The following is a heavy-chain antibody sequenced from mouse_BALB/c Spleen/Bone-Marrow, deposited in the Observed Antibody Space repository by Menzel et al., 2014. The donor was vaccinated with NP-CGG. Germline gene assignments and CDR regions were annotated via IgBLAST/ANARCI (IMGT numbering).Heavy chain of an antibody. J-gene: IGHJ3*01. Sequence: EVQLQESGAELVKPGASVKLSCTASGFNIKDTYMHWVKQRPEQGLEWIGRVDPANGNTKYDPKFQGKATITADTSSNTAYLQLSSLTSEDTAVYYCAAYYYGSIYGFAYWGQGMLVMGSA. CDR2: VDPANGNT. CDR3: AAYYYGSIYGFAY. D-gene: IGHD1-1*01. V-gene: IGHV14-3*02. CDR1: GFNIKDTY.